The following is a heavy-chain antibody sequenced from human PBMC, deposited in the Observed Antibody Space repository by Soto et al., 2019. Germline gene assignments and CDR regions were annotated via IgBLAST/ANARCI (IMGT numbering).Heavy chain of an antibody. D-gene: IGHD3-22*01. J-gene: IGHJ4*02. CDR2: INPNSGGT. V-gene: IGHV1-2*04. Sequence: QVQLVQSGAEVKKPGASVKVSCKASGYTFTGYYMHWVRQAPGQGLEWMGWINPNSGGTNYAQKFQGWVTMTRDTSISTAYMELSRLRSDDTVVYYCARGEDYYDSSGYYLGEGYYFDYWGQGTLVTVSS. CDR1: GYTFTGYY. CDR3: ARGEDYYDSSGYYLGEGYYFDY.